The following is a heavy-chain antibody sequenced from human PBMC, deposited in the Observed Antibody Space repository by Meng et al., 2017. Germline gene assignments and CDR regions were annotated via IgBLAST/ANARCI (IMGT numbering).Heavy chain of an antibody. CDR2: ISYDGSNK. Sequence: GESLKISCAASGFTFSSYAMHWVRQAPGKGLEWVAVISYDGSNKYYADSMKGRFTISRDNSKNTLYLQMNSLRAEDTAVYYCARDRVTGTTGYRWFDPWGQGTLVTVSS. J-gene: IGHJ5*02. CDR1: GFTFSSYA. CDR3: ARDRVTGTTGYRWFDP. D-gene: IGHD1-7*01. V-gene: IGHV3-30*04.